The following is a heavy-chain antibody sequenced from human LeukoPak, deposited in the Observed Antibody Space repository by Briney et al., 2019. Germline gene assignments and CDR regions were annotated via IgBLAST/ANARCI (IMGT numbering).Heavy chain of an antibody. V-gene: IGHV5-51*01. Sequence: LGESLKISCKGSGYRFTSDWIGWVRQMPGKGLEWMGIIYPGDSDTRYSPSFQGQVTISADKSVNTAYLQWSSLKASDTAMYYCARLSGRVVCSAGSCYIDSWGQGTPVTVSS. J-gene: IGHJ4*02. CDR3: ARLSGRVVCSAGSCYIDS. D-gene: IGHD2-15*01. CDR1: GYRFTSDW. CDR2: IYPGDSDT.